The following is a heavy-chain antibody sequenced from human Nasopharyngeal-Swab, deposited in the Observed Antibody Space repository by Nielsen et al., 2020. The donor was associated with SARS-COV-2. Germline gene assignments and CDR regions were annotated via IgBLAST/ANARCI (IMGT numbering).Heavy chain of an antibody. V-gene: IGHV4-39*02. J-gene: IGHJ4*02. CDR1: GGSLSSRNYY. Sequence: SETLSLTCTVSGGSLSSRNYYWGWIRQPPGKGLEWNGTVSYSGPTYYNPSLKSRVTISVDTSKNHFSLRLSSVTAADTAVYYCGRLTKTTVTRRLYFDYWGQGTLVTVSS. CDR3: GRLTKTTVTRRLYFDY. D-gene: IGHD4-11*01. CDR2: VSYSGPT.